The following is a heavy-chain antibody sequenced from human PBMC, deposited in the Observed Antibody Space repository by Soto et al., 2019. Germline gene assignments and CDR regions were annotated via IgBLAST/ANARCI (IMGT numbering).Heavy chain of an antibody. J-gene: IGHJ4*02. CDR2: ITGSGDST. Sequence: GGSLRLSCAASGFTVSSNYMSWVRQAPGKGLECVSSITGSGDSTYYADSVKGRFTISRDKSKSTLYLQMNSLRAEDTAVYYYAKDLQFSGWLSAQTFDYWGQGTQVTVSS. CDR3: AKDLQFSGWLSAQTFDY. V-gene: IGHV3-23*01. CDR1: GFTVSSNY. D-gene: IGHD6-19*01.